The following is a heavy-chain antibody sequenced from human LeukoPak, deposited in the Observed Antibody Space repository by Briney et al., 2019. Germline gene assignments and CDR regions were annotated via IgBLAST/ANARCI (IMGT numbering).Heavy chain of an antibody. CDR3: VREARGYHYTYFDY. V-gene: IGHV3-13*01. D-gene: IGHD5-18*01. Sequence: PGGSLRLSCTASGFTLGGHDMYWVRQTTGGGLEWVAAVSSDHHAFYAGSVQARFAVSRVDGKNSLYLQMNSLRGGDTAVYYCVREARGYHYTYFDYWGQGSLVTVSS. CDR1: GFTLGGHD. J-gene: IGHJ4*02. CDR2: VSSDHHA.